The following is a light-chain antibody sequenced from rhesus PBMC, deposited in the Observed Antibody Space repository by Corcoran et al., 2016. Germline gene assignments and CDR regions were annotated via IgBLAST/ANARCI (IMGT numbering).Light chain of an antibody. V-gene: IGKV1-69*01. J-gene: IGKJ4*01. CDR3: QHHDTSPPT. CDR2: RAS. CDR1: QGISNW. Sequence: DIQMTQSPSSLSVSVGDRVTITCRASQGISNWLAWYQQKPGKAPKLLIYRASNLETGVPSRFSGSGSWTDFTLTISSLQPEDIATYYCQHHDTSPPTFGGGTKVEIK.